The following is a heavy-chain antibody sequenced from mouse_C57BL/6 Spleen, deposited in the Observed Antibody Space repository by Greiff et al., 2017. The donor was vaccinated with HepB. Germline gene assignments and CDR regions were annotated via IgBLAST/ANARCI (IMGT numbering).Heavy chain of an antibody. J-gene: IGHJ4*01. CDR1: GFTFSDYG. CDR2: ISNLAYSI. D-gene: IGHD2-3*01. V-gene: IGHV5-15*01. CDR3: ARHGAYDGYYYAMDY. Sequence: EVMLVESGGGLVQPGGSLKLSCAASGFTFSDYGMAWVRQAPRKGPEWVAFISNLAYSIYYADTVTGRFTISRENAKNTLYLEMSSLRSEDTAMYYCARHGAYDGYYYAMDYWGQGTSVTVSS.